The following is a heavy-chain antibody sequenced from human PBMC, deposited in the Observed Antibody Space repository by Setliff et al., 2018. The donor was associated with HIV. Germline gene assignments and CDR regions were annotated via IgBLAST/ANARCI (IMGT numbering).Heavy chain of an antibody. Sequence: SETLSLTCTVSGGSISSSGPGYYWGWVRQAPGGGLEWIGSVYYSGSTHYNPSLQSRVTISVDKSKSQFSLKLNSVTAADTAVYYCGGNGYYSIDYWGQGTLVTVSS. CDR3: GGNGYYSIDY. CDR2: VYYSGST. CDR1: GGSISSSGPGYY. D-gene: IGHD3-22*01. V-gene: IGHV4-39*07. J-gene: IGHJ4*02.